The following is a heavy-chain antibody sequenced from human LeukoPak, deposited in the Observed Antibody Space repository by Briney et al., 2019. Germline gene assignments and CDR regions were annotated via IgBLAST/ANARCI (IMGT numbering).Heavy chain of an antibody. Sequence: GGPLRLSCAASGFTFSSYAMSWVRQAPGKGLEWVSAISGSGGSTYYADSVKGRFTISRDNSKNTLYLQMNSLRAEDTAVYYCAKERSTRGFYYYYGMDVWGQGTTVTVSS. J-gene: IGHJ6*02. CDR2: ISGSGGST. CDR1: GFTFSSYA. CDR3: AKERSTRGFYYYYGMDV. V-gene: IGHV3-23*01. D-gene: IGHD2-2*01.